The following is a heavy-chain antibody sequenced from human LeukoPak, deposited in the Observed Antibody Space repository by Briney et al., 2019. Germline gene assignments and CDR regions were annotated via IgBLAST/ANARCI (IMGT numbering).Heavy chain of an antibody. V-gene: IGHV3-21*06. CDR2: ISSDSGNI. CDR3: ARDGSGSGDI. Sequence: GGCLRLSCAASGFTYSIYGMNWVRQAPGKGLEWVSSISSDSGNIYHTDSVKGRSTTSRDNAKNSVYLQMNSLTAEDTAVYYCARDGSGSGDIWGQGTLVTVSS. CDR1: GFTYSIYG. J-gene: IGHJ4*02. D-gene: IGHD2-15*01.